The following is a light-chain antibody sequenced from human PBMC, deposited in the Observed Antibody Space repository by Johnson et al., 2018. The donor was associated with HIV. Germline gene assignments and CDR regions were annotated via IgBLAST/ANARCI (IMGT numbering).Light chain of an antibody. J-gene: IGLJ1*01. V-gene: IGLV1-51*02. Sequence: QSVLTQPPSVSAAPGQKVTISCSGSSSDMGNYAVSWYQQLPGTAPKLLIYENKKRPSGIADRFSASKSGTSATLDITGLQTGDEADYYCGAWDSGLTAHFVFGSGTTITVL. CDR3: GAWDSGLTAHFV. CDR2: ENK. CDR1: SSDMGNYA.